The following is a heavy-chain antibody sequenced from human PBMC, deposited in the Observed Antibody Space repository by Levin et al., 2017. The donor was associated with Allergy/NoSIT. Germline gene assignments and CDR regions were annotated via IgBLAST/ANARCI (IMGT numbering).Heavy chain of an antibody. CDR2: IDQDGSQK. J-gene: IGHJ3*01. CDR3: ARKLRGSSAYDAFDV. CDR1: GFTFRDYW. V-gene: IGHV3-7*03. Sequence: GESLKISCAATGFTFRDYWMTWFGRTQGGGLEWVANIDQDGSQKYYVDSVKGRFTISRDNAKNSVDLQMNYLRDDDTAVYYCARKLRGSSAYDAFDVWGHGTMVTFSS. D-gene: IGHD5-12*01.